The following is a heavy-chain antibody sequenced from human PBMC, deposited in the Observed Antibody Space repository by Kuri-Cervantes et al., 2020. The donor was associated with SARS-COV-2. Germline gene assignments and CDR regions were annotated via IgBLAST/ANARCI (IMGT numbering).Heavy chain of an antibody. V-gene: IGHV3-53*01. Sequence: GGSLRLSCAASGFTVSSNYMSWVRQAPGKGLEWVSVIYSGGNTYYADSVKGRFTISRDNSKNTLYLQMNSPRAEDTAVYYCARARGPDAFDIWGQGTMVTVSS. CDR3: ARARGPDAFDI. CDR2: IYSGGNT. CDR1: GFTVSSNY. J-gene: IGHJ3*02.